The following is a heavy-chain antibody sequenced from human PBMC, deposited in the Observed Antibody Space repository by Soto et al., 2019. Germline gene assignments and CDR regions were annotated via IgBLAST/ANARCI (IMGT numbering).Heavy chain of an antibody. CDR3: PIRGEIPVAGTGVDY. D-gene: IGHD6-19*01. J-gene: IGHJ4*02. Sequence: QVQLVQSGAEVKKPGSSVKVSCKASGGTFSSYAISWVRQAPGQGLEWMGGISPIFGTANYAQKFQGRVTITADESTSTAYMELSSLRSEDTAVYYCPIRGEIPVAGTGVDYWVQGTLVTVSS. CDR1: GGTFSSYA. CDR2: ISPIFGTA. V-gene: IGHV1-69*01.